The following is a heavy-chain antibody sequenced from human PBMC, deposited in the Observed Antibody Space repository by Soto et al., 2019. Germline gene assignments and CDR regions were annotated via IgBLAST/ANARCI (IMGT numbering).Heavy chain of an antibody. CDR3: AGLRLTTVGDFYGMDV. CDR1: GGSITSSNW. D-gene: IGHD4-17*01. J-gene: IGHJ6*02. Sequence: SETLSLTCVVSGGSITSSNWWSWVRQAPGKGLEWIGEIYHSGSTNYKPSLKSRVTISVGRSKNQFSLNLSSVTAADTAVYYCAGLRLTTVGDFYGMDVWGQGTTVTVSS. V-gene: IGHV4-4*02. CDR2: IYHSGST.